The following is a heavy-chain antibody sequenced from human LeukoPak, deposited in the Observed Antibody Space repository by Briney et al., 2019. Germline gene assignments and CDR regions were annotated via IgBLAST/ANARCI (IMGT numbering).Heavy chain of an antibody. CDR3: ARDKAVSPYFDY. D-gene: IGHD3-22*01. V-gene: IGHV3-53*01. J-gene: IGHJ4*02. Sequence: GGSLRLSCAASGFTVSSNYMSWIRQAPGKGLEWVSVIYSGGSTYYADSVKGRFTISRDNSKNTLYLQMNSLRAEDTAVYYCARDKAVSPYFDYWGQGTLVTVSS. CDR2: IYSGGST. CDR1: GFTVSSNY.